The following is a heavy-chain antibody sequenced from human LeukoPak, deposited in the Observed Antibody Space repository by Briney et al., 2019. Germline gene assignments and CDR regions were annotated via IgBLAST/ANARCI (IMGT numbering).Heavy chain of an antibody. Sequence: GGSLRLSCAASGFTFSNYDIHWVRQAPGKGLEWVTFIRYDGSDNYYTDSVKGRFTISRDNSKNTLYLQMNSLRAEDTAVYYCAKSRLAGVLYFDYWGQGTLVTVSS. CDR1: GFTFSNYD. CDR3: AKSRLAGVLYFDY. J-gene: IGHJ4*02. V-gene: IGHV3-30*02. D-gene: IGHD6-19*01. CDR2: IRYDGSDN.